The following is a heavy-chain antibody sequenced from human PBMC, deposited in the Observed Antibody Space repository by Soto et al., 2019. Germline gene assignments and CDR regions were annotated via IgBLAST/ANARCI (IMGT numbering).Heavy chain of an antibody. CDR2: IDNGGNT. J-gene: IGHJ4*02. CDR3: VTTSLLVAPT. Sequence: PPGNGLEWIGSIDNGGNTYYNPPLKSRVIISADTSKNQFSLSLNSVTAADTAVYYCVTTSLLVAPTWGQGILVTVS. V-gene: IGHV4-39*01. D-gene: IGHD2-21*01.